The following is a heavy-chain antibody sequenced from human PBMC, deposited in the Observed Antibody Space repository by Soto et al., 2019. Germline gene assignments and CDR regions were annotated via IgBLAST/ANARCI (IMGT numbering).Heavy chain of an antibody. J-gene: IGHJ4*02. V-gene: IGHV3-30*03. D-gene: IGHD1-1*01. Sequence: GGSLRLSCAASGFTFSSYGMHWVRQAPGKGLEWVAVIAYDGSNKYYADSVKGRFTITRDNSKNTLYLQMSSLRAEDTAVYYCARDLAYPNDAFDYWGQGTLVTVSS. CDR2: IAYDGSNK. CDR3: ARDLAYPNDAFDY. CDR1: GFTFSSYG.